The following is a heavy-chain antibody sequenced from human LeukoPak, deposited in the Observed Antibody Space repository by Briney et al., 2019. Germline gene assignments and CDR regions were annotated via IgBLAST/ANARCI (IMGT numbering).Heavy chain of an antibody. CDR2: IYYSGST. CDR1: GGSISSSSDY. J-gene: IGHJ5*02. D-gene: IGHD6-19*01. Sequence: ASETLSLTCTVSGGSISSSSDYWGWIRQPPGKGLEWIGSIYYSGSTYYNPSLKSRVTISVDTSKNQFSLKLSSVTAADTAVYYCARGIRVAVAPMFDPWGQGTLVTVSS. CDR3: ARGIRVAVAPMFDP. V-gene: IGHV4-39*07.